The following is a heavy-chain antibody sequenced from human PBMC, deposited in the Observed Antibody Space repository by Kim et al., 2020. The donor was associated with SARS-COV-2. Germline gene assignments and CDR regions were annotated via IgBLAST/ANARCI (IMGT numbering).Heavy chain of an antibody. V-gene: IGHV1-18*04. Sequence: ASVKVSCKASGYTFTSYGISWVRQAPGQGLEWMGWISAYNGNTNYAQKLQGRVTMTTDTSTSTAYMELRSLRSDDTAVYYCARDMDTAMVEDYYGMDVWGQGTTVTVYS. J-gene: IGHJ6*02. D-gene: IGHD5-18*01. CDR2: ISAYNGNT. CDR1: GYTFTSYG. CDR3: ARDMDTAMVEDYYGMDV.